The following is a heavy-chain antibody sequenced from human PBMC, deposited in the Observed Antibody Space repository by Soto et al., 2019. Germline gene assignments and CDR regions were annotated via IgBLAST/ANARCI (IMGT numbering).Heavy chain of an antibody. Sequence: SETLSLTCTFSVGSISSYYWSCIRHPAGKGLEWIGRIYTSGSTNYNPSLKSRVTMSVDTSKNQFSLKLSSVTAADTAVYYCARHPGIEDRYFEYWGQGTLVIVS. CDR1: VGSISSYY. D-gene: IGHD6-13*01. CDR3: ARHPGIEDRYFEY. CDR2: IYTSGST. V-gene: IGHV4-4*07. J-gene: IGHJ4*02.